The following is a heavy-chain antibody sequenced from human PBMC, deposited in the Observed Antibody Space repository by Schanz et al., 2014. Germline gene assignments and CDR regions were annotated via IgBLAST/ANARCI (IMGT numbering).Heavy chain of an antibody. V-gene: IGHV4-59*01. CDR1: GASIRSSY. CDR2: IYYTGST. Sequence: QVPLQESGPGLVKSSETLSLTCNVSGASIRSSYWNWLRQPPGMGLEWIGHIYYTGSTYYSPSFKSRVTISVDTSKNQFSLKLNSVTAADTAVYFCARDKGLQPFDSWGQGTLVTVSS. D-gene: IGHD5-18*01. CDR3: ARDKGLQPFDS. J-gene: IGHJ4*02.